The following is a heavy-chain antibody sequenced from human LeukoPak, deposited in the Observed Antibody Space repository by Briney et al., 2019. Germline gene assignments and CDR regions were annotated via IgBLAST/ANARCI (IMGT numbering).Heavy chain of an antibody. CDR2: IYYSWST. CDR3: ARASLYYDSSGYGVAFDI. D-gene: IGHD3-22*01. CDR1: GGSISSYY. J-gene: IGHJ3*02. Sequence: SETLSLPCTVSGGSISSYYWSWIRQPPGKGLEWIGYIYYSWSTNYNPSLKSRVTISVDTSKNQFSLKLSSVTAADTAVYYCARASLYYDSSGYGVAFDIWGQGTMVTVSS. V-gene: IGHV4-59*01.